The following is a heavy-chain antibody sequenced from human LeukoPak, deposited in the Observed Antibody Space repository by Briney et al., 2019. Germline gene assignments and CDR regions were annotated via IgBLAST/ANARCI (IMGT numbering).Heavy chain of an antibody. D-gene: IGHD5-24*01. V-gene: IGHV4/OR15-8*02. CDR2: IHHSGNT. J-gene: IGHJ4*02. CDR1: GVSISSSDW. Sequence: SETLSLTCSVSGVSISSSDWWSWVRQPPGKGLEWIGEIHHSGNTNYNPSLKSRVILLRDKSKNQVSLKLSFVTVADTAVYYCGSSDNYHLDFWGQGTLVTVSS. CDR3: GSSDNYHLDF.